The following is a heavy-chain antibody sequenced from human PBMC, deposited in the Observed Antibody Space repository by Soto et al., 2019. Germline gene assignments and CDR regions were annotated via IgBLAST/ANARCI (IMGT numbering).Heavy chain of an antibody. J-gene: IGHJ4*02. CDR3: ARQSVVVVVAATHY. V-gene: IGHV4-39*01. CDR1: GGSISSSTYY. CDR2: IYNSGST. D-gene: IGHD2-15*01. Sequence: QLQLQESGPGLVKPSETLSLTCTVSGGSISSSTYYWGWIRQPPGKGLEWIGSIYNSGSTYYNPSLNSRLTSSVDTSKNQFSLRLSSVTAADTAVYYCARQSVVVVVAATHYWGQGTLVTVSS.